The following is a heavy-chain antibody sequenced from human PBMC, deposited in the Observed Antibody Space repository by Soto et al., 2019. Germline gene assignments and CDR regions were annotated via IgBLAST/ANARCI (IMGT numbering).Heavy chain of an antibody. Sequence: EMQLVESGGGLVQPGGPLRLPCAASESTFSYNWLTWVRQAPGKGLEWLANIKRDGSQMSYLDDVRGRFTISRDNAKNSLYLQMNNLRAEDTALYYCARDVSPGSSSLYLDAFDIWGQGTMVTVSS. CDR2: IKRDGSQM. CDR1: ESTFSYNW. V-gene: IGHV3-7*05. CDR3: ARDVSPGSSSLYLDAFDI. D-gene: IGHD6-13*01. J-gene: IGHJ3*02.